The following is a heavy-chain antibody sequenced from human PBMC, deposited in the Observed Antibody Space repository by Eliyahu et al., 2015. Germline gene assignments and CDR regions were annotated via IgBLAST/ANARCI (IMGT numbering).Heavy chain of an antibody. V-gene: IGHV3-30-3*01. Sequence: QVQLVESGGGVVQPGRSLRLSCAASGFTFSSYAMHWVRQAPGXGXEWVAVISXDGSNKYYADSVKGRFTISRDNSKNTLYLQMNSLRAEDTAVYYCARVRPSYGIDYWGQGTLVTVSS. D-gene: IGHD5-18*01. CDR1: GFTFSSYA. J-gene: IGHJ4*02. CDR3: ARVRPSYGIDY. CDR2: ISXDGSNK.